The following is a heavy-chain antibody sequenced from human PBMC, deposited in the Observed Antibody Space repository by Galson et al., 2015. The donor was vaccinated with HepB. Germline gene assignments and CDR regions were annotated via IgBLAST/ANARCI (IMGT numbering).Heavy chain of an antibody. CDR2: ISAYTGNT. V-gene: IGHV1-18*01. CDR1: GYTFTSFG. Sequence: SVKVSCKASGYTFTSFGITWVRQAPGQGLEWMGWISAYTGNTNYAQKFQGRVTMTTDTSTTTAYMELRSLRSDDTAVYYCARDYFPRDPNWFDPWGQGTLLTVSS. D-gene: IGHD3-10*01. J-gene: IGHJ5*02. CDR3: ARDYFPRDPNWFDP.